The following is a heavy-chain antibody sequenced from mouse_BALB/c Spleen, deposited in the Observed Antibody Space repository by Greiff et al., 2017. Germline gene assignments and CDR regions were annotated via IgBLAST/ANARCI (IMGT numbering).Heavy chain of an antibody. V-gene: IGHV14-1*02. D-gene: IGHD2-10*02. J-gene: IGHJ4*01. Sequence: EVQLQQSGAELVRPGALVKLSCKASGFNIKDYYMHWVKQRPEQGLEWIGWIDPENGNTIYDPKFQGKASITADTSSNTAYLQLSSLTSEDTAVYFCARSKYGNYQAMDYWGQGTSVTVSS. CDR3: ARSKYGNYQAMDY. CDR2: IDPENGNT. CDR1: GFNIKDYY.